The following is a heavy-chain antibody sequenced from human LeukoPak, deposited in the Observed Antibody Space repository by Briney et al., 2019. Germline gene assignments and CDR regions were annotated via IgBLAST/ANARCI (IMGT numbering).Heavy chain of an antibody. J-gene: IGHJ4*02. D-gene: IGHD3-9*01. CDR2: INAGNGNT. CDR1: GYTFTSYA. Sequence: ASVKVSCKASGYTFTSYAMHWVRQAPGQRLEWMGWINAGNGNTKYSQEFQGRVTITRDTSTSTAYMELRSLRSDDTAVYYCARDDYDILTGYYWAYWGQGTLVTVSS. V-gene: IGHV1-3*01. CDR3: ARDDYDILTGYYWAY.